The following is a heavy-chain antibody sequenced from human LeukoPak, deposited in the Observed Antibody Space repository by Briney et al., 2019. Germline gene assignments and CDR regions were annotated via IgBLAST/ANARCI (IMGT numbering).Heavy chain of an antibody. CDR1: GYTFTDYY. Sequence: KPGASVKVSCKASGYTFTDYYMHWVRQAPVQGFEWMGWINPNDGDTNYAQKFQGRVTMTRDTSISTAHMEVSRLRSDDTAVYYCARANFLYCSSTTCLIDYWGQGTLVTVSS. CDR2: INPNDGDT. D-gene: IGHD2-2*01. V-gene: IGHV1-2*02. J-gene: IGHJ4*02. CDR3: ARANFLYCSSTTCLIDY.